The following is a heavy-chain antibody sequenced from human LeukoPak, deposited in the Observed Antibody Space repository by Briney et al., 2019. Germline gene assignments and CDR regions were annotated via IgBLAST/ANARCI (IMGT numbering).Heavy chain of an antibody. D-gene: IGHD5-18*01. V-gene: IGHV1-69*04. CDR3: ARAVLRGYSYGYYYYGMDV. Sequence: ASVKVSCKASGGTFSSYAISWVRQAPGQGLEWMGRIIPILGIANYAQKFQGRVTITADKSTSTAYMELSSLRSEDTAVYYCARAVLRGYSYGYYYYGMDVWGQGTTVTVSS. CDR1: GGTFSSYA. J-gene: IGHJ6*02. CDR2: IIPILGIA.